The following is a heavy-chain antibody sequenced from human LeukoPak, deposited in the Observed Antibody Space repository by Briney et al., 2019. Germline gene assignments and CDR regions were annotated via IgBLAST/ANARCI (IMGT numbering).Heavy chain of an antibody. D-gene: IGHD3-22*01. CDR1: GFTFSSYA. V-gene: IGHV3-30-3*01. Sequence: PGGSLRLSRAASGFTFSSYAMSWVRQAPGKGLEWVAVISYDGSNKYYADSVKGRFTISRDNSKNTLYLQMNSLRAEDTAVYYCASNYDSSGYGHDYWGQGTLVTVSS. CDR2: ISYDGSNK. J-gene: IGHJ4*02. CDR3: ASNYDSSGYGHDY.